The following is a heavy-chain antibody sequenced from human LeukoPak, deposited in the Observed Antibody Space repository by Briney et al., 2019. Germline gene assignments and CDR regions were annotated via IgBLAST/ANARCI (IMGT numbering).Heavy chain of an antibody. CDR1: GYTCTGYY. D-gene: IGHD6-19*01. CDR2: INPNSGGT. Sequence: ASVTVSCTASGYTCTGYYLHWVRQAPGQRLKWMGWINPNSGGTNYAQKFQGRVTMTRDTSISTAYMELSRLRSDDTAVYYCARVAVAGTEWFDPWGQGTLVTVSS. V-gene: IGHV1-2*02. CDR3: ARVAVAGTEWFDP. J-gene: IGHJ5*02.